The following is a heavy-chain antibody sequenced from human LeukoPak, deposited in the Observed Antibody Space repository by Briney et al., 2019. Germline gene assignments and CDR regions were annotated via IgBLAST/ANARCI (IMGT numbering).Heavy chain of an antibody. CDR2: ISGAGGST. CDR3: AKDDTSSWYDYLFDH. V-gene: IGHV3-23*01. D-gene: IGHD6-13*01. CDR1: GFAFSSAA. Sequence: PGGSLRLSCEASGFAFSSAAMHWIRQAPGMGLEWVSTISGAGGSTWYRDSVRGRFTISRDNSKNSLSLQMSSLRADDTAIYYCAKDDTSSWYDYLFDHWGQGTLVTVSS. J-gene: IGHJ4*02.